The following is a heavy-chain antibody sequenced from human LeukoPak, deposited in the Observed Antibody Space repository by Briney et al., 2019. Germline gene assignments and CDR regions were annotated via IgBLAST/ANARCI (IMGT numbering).Heavy chain of an antibody. J-gene: IGHJ4*02. V-gene: IGHV3-23*01. Sequence: TGGSLRLSCAASGFTFSNYAMNLVRQAPGKGLEWVSVISDSGGSTYYADSVKGRFTISRDNSKNTLYLQMNSLQAEDTAVYFCAKDQEEWQAPSEFWGQGTLVTVSS. CDR2: ISDSGGST. D-gene: IGHD3-3*01. CDR1: GFTFSNYA. CDR3: AKDQEEWQAPSEF.